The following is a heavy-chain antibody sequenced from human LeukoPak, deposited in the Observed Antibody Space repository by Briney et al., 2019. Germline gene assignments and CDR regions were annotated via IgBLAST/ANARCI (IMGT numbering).Heavy chain of an antibody. Sequence: SETLSLTCTVSGGSISSSSYYWDWIRQPPGKGLEWIGSIYYSGSTYYNPSLKSRVTISVDTSKNQFSLKLSSVTAADTAVYYCARVSGVDYYDSGVLDYWGQGTLVTVSS. CDR2: IYYSGST. CDR3: ARVSGVDYYDSGVLDY. V-gene: IGHV4-39*07. D-gene: IGHD3-10*01. CDR1: GGSISSSSYY. J-gene: IGHJ4*02.